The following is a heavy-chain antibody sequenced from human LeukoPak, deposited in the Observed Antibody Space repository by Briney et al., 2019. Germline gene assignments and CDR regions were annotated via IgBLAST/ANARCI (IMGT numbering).Heavy chain of an antibody. CDR1: GFTFSSYG. D-gene: IGHD3-10*01. CDR3: AKDGEVRAPMDV. V-gene: IGHV3-73*01. J-gene: IGHJ6*03. Sequence: GGSLRLSCAASGFTFSSYGMSWVRQASGKGLEWVGRIRSKANSYATAYAASVKGRFTISRDDSKNTAYLQMNSLRAEDTAVYYCAKDGEVRAPMDVWGKGTTVTISS. CDR2: IRSKANSYAT.